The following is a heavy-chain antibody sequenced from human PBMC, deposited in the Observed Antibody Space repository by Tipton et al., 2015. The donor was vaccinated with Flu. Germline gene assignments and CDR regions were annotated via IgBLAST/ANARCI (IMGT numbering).Heavy chain of an antibody. CDR3: ATPEGERLERSYYGMDV. CDR2: IIPIFGTA. Sequence: QLVQSGAEVKKPGSSVRVSCKASGGSFSSYAISWVRQAPGQGLEWMGGIIPIFGTANYAQKFQGRVTITADESTSTVYMQLSSLRSEDTAVYYCATPEGERLERSYYGMDVWGQGTTVTVSS. D-gene: IGHD3-3*01. J-gene: IGHJ6*02. CDR1: GGSFSSYA. V-gene: IGHV1-69*01.